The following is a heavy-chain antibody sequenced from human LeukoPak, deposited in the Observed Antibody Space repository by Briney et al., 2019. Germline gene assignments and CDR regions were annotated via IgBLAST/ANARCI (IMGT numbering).Heavy chain of an antibody. V-gene: IGHV3-23*01. Sequence: GGSLRLSCAASGLTLSCCGMTWVRQAPGKGLECVSSITINGDITIYTDSVKGRFTISRDDSRNTVHLQMNSLRVEDTAVYYCVNSHKNAPGVYWGQGTLVTVPS. CDR3: VNSHKNAPGVY. CDR2: ITINGDIT. D-gene: IGHD6-6*01. CDR1: GLTLSCCG. J-gene: IGHJ4*02.